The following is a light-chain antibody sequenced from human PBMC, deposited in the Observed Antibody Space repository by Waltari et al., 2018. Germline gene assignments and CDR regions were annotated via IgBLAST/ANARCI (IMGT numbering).Light chain of an antibody. Sequence: EIVLTQSPGTLSLSPGEIGTFSCRASQSVSSSYLAWYQQKPGQAPRLLIYDASSRATGIPDRFSGSGSGTDFTLTISRLEPEDFAVYYCQHYGYSPYTFGQGTKLEI. CDR1: QSVSSSY. CDR2: DAS. V-gene: IGKV3-20*01. CDR3: QHYGYSPYT. J-gene: IGKJ2*01.